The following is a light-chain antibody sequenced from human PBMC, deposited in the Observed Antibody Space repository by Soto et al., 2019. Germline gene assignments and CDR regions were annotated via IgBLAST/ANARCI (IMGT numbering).Light chain of an antibody. CDR2: DVS. CDR1: SSDVGGYNY. CDR3: CSYAGSHFL. V-gene: IGLV2-11*01. J-gene: IGLJ2*01. Sequence: QSVLTQPRSVSGSPGQSVTISCTGTSSDVGGYNYVSWYQQHPGKAPKLMIYDVSQWPSGVPDRFSGSKSGNTASLTISGLQHEDEADYYCCSYAGSHFLFGGGTKVTVL.